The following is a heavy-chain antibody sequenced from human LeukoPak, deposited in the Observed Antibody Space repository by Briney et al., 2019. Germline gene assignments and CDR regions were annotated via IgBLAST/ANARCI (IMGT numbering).Heavy chain of an antibody. J-gene: IGHJ4*02. Sequence: SETLSLTCTVSGYSISSGYYWGWIRQPPGKGLEWIGSIYHSGSTYYNPSLKSRVTISVDTSKNQFSLKLSSVTAADTAVYYCARVGDTAFDSWGQGTLVTVSS. V-gene: IGHV4-38-2*02. CDR3: ARVGDTAFDS. CDR2: IYHSGST. CDR1: GYSISSGYY. D-gene: IGHD1-26*01.